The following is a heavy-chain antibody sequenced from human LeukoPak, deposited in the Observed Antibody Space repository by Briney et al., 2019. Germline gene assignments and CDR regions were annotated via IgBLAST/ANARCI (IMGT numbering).Heavy chain of an antibody. CDR1: GFTFSSYG. CDR2: ISYDGSDK. J-gene: IGHJ4*02. D-gene: IGHD5-12*01. V-gene: IGHV3-30*18. Sequence: GGSLRLSCAASGFTFSSYGIHWVRQAPGKGLEWVALISYDGSDKFFSDSVRGRFTISRDNSKNTLYLQMNSLRVEDTAVYYCAKDLATKYSLDYWGQGILVTVSS. CDR3: AKDLATKYSLDY.